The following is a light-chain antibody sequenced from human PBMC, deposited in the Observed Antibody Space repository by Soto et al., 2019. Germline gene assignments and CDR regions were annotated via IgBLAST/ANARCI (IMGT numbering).Light chain of an antibody. V-gene: IGKV2-30*02. CDR3: VQPTRWPFT. CDR1: QSLVHSDGNTY. Sequence: DVVMTQSPLSLFVTLGQSASISCRSSQSLVHSDGNTYLHWNQQRPGQSPMRLIYQVSKRDSGVPDRFSGSGSGTDFTLKISTMEAEDVGVYSCVQPTRWPFTLGGGNNVEIK. J-gene: IGKJ4*01. CDR2: QVS.